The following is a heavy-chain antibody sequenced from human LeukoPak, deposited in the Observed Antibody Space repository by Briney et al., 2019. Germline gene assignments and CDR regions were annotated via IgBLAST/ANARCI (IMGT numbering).Heavy chain of an antibody. D-gene: IGHD3-16*01. Sequence: GGSLRLSCAASGFTFSSYSMNWVRQAPGKGLEWVSSISSSSSYIYYADSVKGRFTISRDNAKNSLYLQMNSLRAEDTAVYYCARVRGRYPDAFDFWGQGTMVIVSS. CDR2: ISSSSSYI. V-gene: IGHV3-21*01. CDR1: GFTFSSYS. CDR3: ARVRGRYPDAFDF. J-gene: IGHJ3*01.